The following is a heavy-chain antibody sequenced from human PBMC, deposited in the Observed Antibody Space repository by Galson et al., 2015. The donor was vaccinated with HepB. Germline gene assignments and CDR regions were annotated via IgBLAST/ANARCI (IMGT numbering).Heavy chain of an antibody. J-gene: IGHJ5*01. CDR1: SHIFNNHG. D-gene: IGHD1-26*01. Sequence: SVKVSCKASSHIFNNHGISWVRQAPGQGLEWMGWISGYNENTDYAQNFQDRITMTTDTSTTTAYMDMRNLRSDDTAVYYCARSRYSTSPPDSWGQGTLVTVSS. CDR3: ARSRYSTSPPDS. CDR2: ISGYNENT. V-gene: IGHV1-18*01.